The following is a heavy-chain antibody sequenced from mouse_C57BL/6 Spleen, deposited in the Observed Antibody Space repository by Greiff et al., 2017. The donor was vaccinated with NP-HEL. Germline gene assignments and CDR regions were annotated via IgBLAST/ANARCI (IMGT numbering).Heavy chain of an antibody. Sequence: EVMLVESGGGLVKPGGSLKLSCAASGFTFSSYAMSWVRQTPEKRLEWVATISDGGSYTYYPDNVKGRFTISRDNAKNNLYLQMSHLKSEDTAMYYCARGTSYYYGSSLGYWGKGTTLTVSS. V-gene: IGHV5-4*03. CDR2: ISDGGSYT. D-gene: IGHD1-1*01. CDR1: GFTFSSYA. J-gene: IGHJ2*01. CDR3: ARGTSYYYGSSLGY.